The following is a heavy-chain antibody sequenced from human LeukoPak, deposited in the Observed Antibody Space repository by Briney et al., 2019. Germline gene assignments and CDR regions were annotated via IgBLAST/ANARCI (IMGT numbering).Heavy chain of an antibody. Sequence: ASVKVSCKASGYTFTSYYMHWVRQAPGQELEWMGIINPSGGSTSYAQKLQGRVTMTTDTSTSTAYMELRSLRSDDTAVYYCASSTGVAAIYYYMDVWGKGTTVTVSS. J-gene: IGHJ6*03. D-gene: IGHD2-15*01. CDR2: INPSGGST. CDR1: GYTFTSYY. CDR3: ASSTGVAAIYYYMDV. V-gene: IGHV1-46*01.